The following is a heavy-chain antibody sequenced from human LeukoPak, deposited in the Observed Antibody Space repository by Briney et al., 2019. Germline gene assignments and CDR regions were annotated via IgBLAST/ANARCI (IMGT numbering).Heavy chain of an antibody. V-gene: IGHV1-69*04. CDR1: GGTFSSYA. Sequence: GASVKVSCKASGGTFSSYAISWVRQAPGQGLEWMGRIIPILGIANYAQKFQGRVTITADKSTSTAYMELSSLRSEDTAVYYCARDPVSHYDSSGYEAAKDYWGQGTLVTVSS. CDR3: ARDPVSHYDSSGYEAAKDY. CDR2: IIPILGIA. J-gene: IGHJ4*02. D-gene: IGHD3-22*01.